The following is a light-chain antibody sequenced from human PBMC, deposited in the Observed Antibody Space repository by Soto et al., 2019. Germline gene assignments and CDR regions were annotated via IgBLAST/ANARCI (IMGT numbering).Light chain of an antibody. V-gene: IGKV3-11*01. Sequence: EIVLTQFPATLSLSPGERATLSCRASQSVSTFLAWYQQKPGQAPRLVVYDASNRATGLPDRFSGSGSGTDFTLTISRLEPEDFAFYYCHHYGSSFGGGTRVEFK. CDR2: DAS. CDR3: HHYGSS. J-gene: IGKJ4*01. CDR1: QSVSTF.